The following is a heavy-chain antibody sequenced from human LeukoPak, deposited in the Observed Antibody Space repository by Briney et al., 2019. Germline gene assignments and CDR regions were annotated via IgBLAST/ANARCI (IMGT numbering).Heavy chain of an antibody. CDR1: GGSFSGYY. D-gene: IGHD4-17*01. CDR2: INHSGST. J-gene: IGHJ6*02. V-gene: IGHV4-34*01. Sequence: PSETLSLTCAVYGGSFSGYYWSWIRQPPGKGLEWIGEINHSGSTNYNPSLKSRVTISVDTSKNQFSLKLSSVTAADTAVYYCARGEIPLTTTAYYGMDVWGQGTTVTVSS. CDR3: ARGEIPLTTTAYYGMDV.